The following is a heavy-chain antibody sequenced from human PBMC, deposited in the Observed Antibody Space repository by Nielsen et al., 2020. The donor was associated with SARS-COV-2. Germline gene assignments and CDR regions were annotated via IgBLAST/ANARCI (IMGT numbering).Heavy chain of an antibody. Sequence: GESLKISCAASGITFSSYTMNWVRQAPGKGLEWVSYISSGSSTIYYANSVKGRFTISRDNAKNSLYLQMNSLRDEDTAVYYCARQSGYASSWYDSWGQGTLVTVSS. D-gene: IGHD6-13*01. CDR1: GITFSSYT. V-gene: IGHV3-48*02. J-gene: IGHJ5*01. CDR2: ISSGSSTI. CDR3: ARQSGYASSWYDS.